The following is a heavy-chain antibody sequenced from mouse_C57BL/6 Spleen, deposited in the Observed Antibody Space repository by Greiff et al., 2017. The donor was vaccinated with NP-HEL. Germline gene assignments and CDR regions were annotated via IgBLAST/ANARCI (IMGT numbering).Heavy chain of an antibody. J-gene: IGHJ2*01. V-gene: IGHV2-5*01. CDR2: IWRGGST. Sequence: QVQLQQSGPGLVQPSQSLSITCTVSGFSLTSYGVHWVRQSPGKGLEWLGVIWRGGSTDYNAAFMSRLSITKDNSKSQVFFKMNSLQADDTAIYYCAKAYGSSPGYFDYWGQGTTLTVSS. CDR3: AKAYGSSPGYFDY. D-gene: IGHD1-1*01. CDR1: GFSLTSYG.